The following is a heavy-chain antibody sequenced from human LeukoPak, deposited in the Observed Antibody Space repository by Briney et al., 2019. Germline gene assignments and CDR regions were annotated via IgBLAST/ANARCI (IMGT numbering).Heavy chain of an antibody. V-gene: IGHV4-59*08. CDR3: ARHEVSSAWYEY. CDR2: IYYSGST. CDR1: GGSIRSYY. J-gene: IGHJ4*02. Sequence: SETLSLTCTVSGGSIRSYYWSWIRQPPGKGLEWIGYIYYSGSTNYNPSLKSRVTISVDTPKNQFSLKLSSVTAADTAVYYCARHEVSSAWYEYWGQGTLVTVSS. D-gene: IGHD6-19*01.